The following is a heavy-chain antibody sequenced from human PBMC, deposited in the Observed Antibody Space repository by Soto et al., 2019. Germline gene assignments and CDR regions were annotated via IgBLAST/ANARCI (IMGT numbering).Heavy chain of an antibody. V-gene: IGHV1-18*01. Sequence: QVQLVQSGAEVKKPGASVKVSCKASGYTFTSYGISWVRQAPGQGLEWMGWISAYNGNTNYAQKLQGRVTMTTDTATSTAYMEPRSLRSDDTAVYYCARFNPSPTVNHHRVFDYWGQGTLVTVSS. CDR1: GYTFTSYG. CDR3: ARFNPSPTVNHHRVFDY. D-gene: IGHD4-17*01. CDR2: ISAYNGNT. J-gene: IGHJ4*02.